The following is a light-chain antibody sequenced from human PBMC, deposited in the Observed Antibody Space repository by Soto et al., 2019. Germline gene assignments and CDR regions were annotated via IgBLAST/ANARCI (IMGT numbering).Light chain of an antibody. CDR2: GAT. J-gene: IGKJ3*01. Sequence: DIQLTQSPSSLSASVGDRVIITCRASQSISTYLNWYQQKPGKAPKLLIYGATSLHSGVPSRFSADGSGTDFNLTISSLQPEDFATYYCQQSSSGPPFTFGPGTKVDIK. CDR3: QQSSSGPPFT. V-gene: IGKV1-39*01. CDR1: QSISTY.